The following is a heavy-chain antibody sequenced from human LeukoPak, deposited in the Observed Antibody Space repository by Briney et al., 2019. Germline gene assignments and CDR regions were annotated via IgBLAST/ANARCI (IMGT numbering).Heavy chain of an antibody. CDR2: INPNSGGT. J-gene: IGHJ4*02. Sequence: GASVKVSCKASGYTFTGYYMHWVRQAPGQGLEWMGRINPNSGGTNYAQKFQGRVTMTRDTSISTAYMELSRLRSGDTAVYYCARGGEQLWLLHFDYWGQGTLVTVSS. D-gene: IGHD5-18*01. CDR3: ARGGEQLWLLHFDY. CDR1: GYTFTGYY. V-gene: IGHV1-2*06.